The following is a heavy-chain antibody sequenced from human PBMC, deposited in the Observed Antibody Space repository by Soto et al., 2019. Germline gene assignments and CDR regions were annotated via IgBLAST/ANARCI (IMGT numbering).Heavy chain of an antibody. CDR2: IYWDDDK. D-gene: IGHD3-10*01. CDR3: ARVRGVIIIDY. J-gene: IGHJ4*02. V-gene: IGHV2-5*02. CDR1: GFSLSTSGVG. Sequence: QITLKESGPTLVKPTQTLTLTCTFSGFSLSTSGVGVGWIRQPPGKALEWLALIYWDDDKRYSPSLKSRLTIIKDTSKTQVVLTMTNMDPVDTSTYSCARVRGVIIIDYWGQGTLVTVSS.